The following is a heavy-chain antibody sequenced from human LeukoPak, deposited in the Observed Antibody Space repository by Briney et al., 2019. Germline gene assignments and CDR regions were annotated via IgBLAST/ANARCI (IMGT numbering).Heavy chain of an antibody. D-gene: IGHD5-18*01. CDR2: IYYSGST. CDR1: GGSISSHY. J-gene: IGHJ4*02. V-gene: IGHV4-59*11. CDR3: ARFGDTAMVLDY. Sequence: SETLSLTCTVSGGSISSHYWSWLRQPPGKGLEWIGYIYYSGSTNYNPSLKSRVTISVDTSKNQFSPKLSSVTAADTAVYYCARFGDTAMVLDYWGQGTLVTVSS.